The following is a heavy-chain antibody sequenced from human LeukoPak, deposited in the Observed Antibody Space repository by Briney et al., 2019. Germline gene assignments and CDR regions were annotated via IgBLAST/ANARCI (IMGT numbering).Heavy chain of an antibody. J-gene: IGHJ4*02. Sequence: GESLKISSKASGYSFNMYWIGWVRHMPGKGREWMGIIYGGDSDTRYNPSFQGQVTISADKFTRTAYLKWSSLKASDTAMYYCARRLGCSNTACPPDYWGQGTLVTVSS. CDR2: IYGGDSDT. CDR1: GYSFNMYW. V-gene: IGHV5-51*01. D-gene: IGHD2-2*01. CDR3: ARRLGCSNTACPPDY.